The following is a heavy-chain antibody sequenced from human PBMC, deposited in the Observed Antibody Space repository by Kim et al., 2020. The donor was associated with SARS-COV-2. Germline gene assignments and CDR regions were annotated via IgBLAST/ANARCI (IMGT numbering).Heavy chain of an antibody. J-gene: IGHJ5*02. D-gene: IGHD2-15*01. CDR1: GFTFSSYA. CDR2: ISGSGGST. CDR3: AKDFWGITDIVVVVAAAWFDP. Sequence: GGSLRLSCAASGFTFSSYAMSWVRQAPGKGLEWVSAISGSGGSTYYADPVKGRFTISRDNSKNTLYLQRNSLRAEDTAVYYCAKDFWGITDIVVVVAAAWFDPWGQGTLVTVSS. V-gene: IGHV3-23*01.